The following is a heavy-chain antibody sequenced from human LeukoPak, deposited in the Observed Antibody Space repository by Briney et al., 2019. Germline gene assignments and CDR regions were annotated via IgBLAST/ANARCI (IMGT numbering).Heavy chain of an antibody. CDR3: ARNGYGPDYYYYYYMDV. D-gene: IGHD5-12*01. J-gene: IGHJ6*03. CDR2: IIPIFGTA. Sequence: ASVKVSCKASGGTFSSYAISWVRQAPGQGLEWMGGIIPIFGTANYAQKFQGRVTITTDESTSTAYMELSSLRSEDTAVYYCARNGYGPDYYYYYYMDVWGKGTTVTVSS. CDR1: GGTFSSYA. V-gene: IGHV1-69*05.